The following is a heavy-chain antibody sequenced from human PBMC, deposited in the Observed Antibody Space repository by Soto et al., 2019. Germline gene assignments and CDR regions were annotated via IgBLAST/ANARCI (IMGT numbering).Heavy chain of an antibody. V-gene: IGHV1-2*04. Sequence: ASVKVSCKASGYTFTGYYMHWVRQAPGQGLEWMGWINPNSGGTNYAQKFQGWVTMTGDTSISTAYMELSRLRSGDTAVYYCARDTYYYYGMDVWGQGTTVTVSS. CDR1: GYTFTGYY. CDR3: ARDTYYYYGMDV. CDR2: INPNSGGT. J-gene: IGHJ6*02.